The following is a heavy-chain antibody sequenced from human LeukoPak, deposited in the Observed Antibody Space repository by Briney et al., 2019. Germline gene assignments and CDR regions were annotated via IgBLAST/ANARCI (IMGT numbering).Heavy chain of an antibody. D-gene: IGHD2-21*02. CDR3: AARPPIIVTGPFDY. CDR2: ISGAGTDT. V-gene: IGHV3-23*01. CDR1: GVTFSNYA. Sequence: GGSLRLSCAASGVTFSNYAMGWVREAPGKGLECVSTISGAGTDTYYADSVKVRFTIARDSSENTLFLQMSRLRAADTAMYYCAARPPIIVTGPFDYWGQGALVTVSS. J-gene: IGHJ4*02.